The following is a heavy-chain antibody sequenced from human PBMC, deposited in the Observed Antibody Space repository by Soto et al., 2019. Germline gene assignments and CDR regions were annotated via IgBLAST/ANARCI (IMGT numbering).Heavy chain of an antibody. J-gene: IGHJ4*02. CDR2: ITDTGGDA. CDR1: GLTFGSRA. D-gene: IGHD3-10*01. V-gene: IGHV3-23*01. Sequence: GSLRLSCVASGLTFGSRAMSWVRQAPGEGLQWVSTITDTGGDAKYADSVRGRFVISRDNSKKILYLQMTSLTAEDSAMYFCARGSTDSYPGSRIFDFWGRGTLVTVPQ. CDR3: ARGSTDSYPGSRIFDF.